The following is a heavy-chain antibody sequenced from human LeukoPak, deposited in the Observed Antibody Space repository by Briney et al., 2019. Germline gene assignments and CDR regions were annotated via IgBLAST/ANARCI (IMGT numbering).Heavy chain of an antibody. D-gene: IGHD1-26*01. CDR3: ARIPLLFPIGDYYGEYYFDY. CDR1: GDSLSSADYT. Sequence: PSETLSLTCAVSGDSLSSADYTWSWIRQPPGKGLEWIGFNHRNGTPYYDPSLKSRVTMSIDRAKNQFSLKLSSVPAADTAVYYCARIPLLFPIGDYYGEYYFDYWGQGTLVTVSS. CDR2: NHRNGTP. J-gene: IGHJ4*02. V-gene: IGHV4-30-2*01.